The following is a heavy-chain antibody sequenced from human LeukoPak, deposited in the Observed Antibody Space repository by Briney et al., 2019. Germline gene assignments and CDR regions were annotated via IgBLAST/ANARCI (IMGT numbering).Heavy chain of an antibody. V-gene: IGHV3-21*01. J-gene: IGHJ6*03. Sequence: GGSLRLSCAASGFTFSSYSMNWVRQAPGKGLEWVSSISSSSGYIYYADSVKGRFTISRDNAKNSLYLQMNSLRAEDTAVYYCARVVVARYCSGGSCYTALYYMDVWGKGTTVTISS. CDR3: ARVVVARYCSGGSCYTALYYMDV. D-gene: IGHD2-15*01. CDR1: GFTFSSYS. CDR2: ISSSSGYI.